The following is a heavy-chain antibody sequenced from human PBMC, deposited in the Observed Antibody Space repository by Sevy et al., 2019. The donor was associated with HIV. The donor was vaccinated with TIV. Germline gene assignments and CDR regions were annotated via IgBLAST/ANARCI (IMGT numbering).Heavy chain of an antibody. CDR1: GFSVSGNY. Sequence: GGSLRLSCAASGFSVSGNYMSWVRQAPGKGLEWVSVIYNDGSRYHADSVKGRFSISRDNSMNTLYLQMNSLRAEDTAVYYCAREADYYGSGSSYYFDYWGQGTLVTVSS. CDR2: IYNDGSR. J-gene: IGHJ4*02. D-gene: IGHD3-10*01. CDR3: AREADYYGSGSSYYFDY. V-gene: IGHV3-53*01.